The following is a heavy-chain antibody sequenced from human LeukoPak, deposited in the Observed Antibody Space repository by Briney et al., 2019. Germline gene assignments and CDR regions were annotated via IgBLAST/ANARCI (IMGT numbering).Heavy chain of an antibody. CDR3: ATGHYSNRL. Sequence: GGSLRLSCAVSGVAVSDSYLSWFRHAPGRGLELVSVIYDTGDTFYADSVKDRFIISRDNSKNTLYLQMSSLRVEDTSVYYCATGHYSNRLGGQGTLVTVSS. D-gene: IGHD4-11*01. CDR1: GVAVSDSY. CDR2: IYDTGDT. V-gene: IGHV3-66*01. J-gene: IGHJ4*02.